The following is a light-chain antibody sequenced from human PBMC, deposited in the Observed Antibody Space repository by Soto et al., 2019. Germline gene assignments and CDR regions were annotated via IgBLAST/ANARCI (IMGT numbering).Light chain of an antibody. J-gene: IGKJ4*01. Sequence: EIVLTQSPATLSLSPGERATLSCRASQSVGNNLVWYQQKPGQAPGLLIYKASTRATGIPARFSGSGSGTDFTLTISSLEPEDFEVYYCQQHAHWPLTFGGGTKVEIK. V-gene: IGKV3-11*01. CDR2: KAS. CDR1: QSVGNN. CDR3: QQHAHWPLT.